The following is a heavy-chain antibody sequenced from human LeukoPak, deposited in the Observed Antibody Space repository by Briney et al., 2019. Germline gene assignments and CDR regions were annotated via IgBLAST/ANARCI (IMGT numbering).Heavy chain of an antibody. CDR3: ARDQPSVGWGFDS. CDR1: GFTFSAYS. D-gene: IGHD2-15*01. CDR2: N. J-gene: IGHJ4*02. Sequence: GGSLRLSCAASGFTFSAYSMNWVRHTPGRGLEWVANNADSFRGRFTISRDNTKNSLNLQMNNLRAEDTGLYYCARDQPSVGWGFDSWGRGTLVTVSS. V-gene: IGHV3-21*01.